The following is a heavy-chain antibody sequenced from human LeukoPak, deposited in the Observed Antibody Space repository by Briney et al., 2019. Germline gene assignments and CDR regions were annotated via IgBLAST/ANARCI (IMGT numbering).Heavy chain of an antibody. CDR2: IYYSGST. J-gene: IGHJ3*02. D-gene: IGHD2-2*01. CDR1: GGSISSYY. V-gene: IGHV4-59*01. CDR3: ARPLSSTGPGAFDI. Sequence: SETLSLTCTVSGGSISSYYWSWIRQPPGKGLEWIGYIYYSGSTNHNPSLKSRVTISVDTSKNQFSLKLSSVTAADTAVYYCARPLSSTGPGAFDIWGQGTMVTVSS.